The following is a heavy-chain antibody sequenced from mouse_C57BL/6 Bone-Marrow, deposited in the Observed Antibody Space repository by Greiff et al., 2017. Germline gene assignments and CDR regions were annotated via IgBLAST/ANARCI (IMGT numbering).Heavy chain of an antibody. CDR3: ARNAVVAHFDV. J-gene: IGHJ1*03. CDR1: GYTFTSYG. Sequence: LMESGAELARPGASVKLSCKASGYTFTSYGISWVKQRTGQGLEWIGEIYPRSGNTYYNEKFKGKATLTADKSSSTAYMELRSLTSEDSAVYFCARNAVVAHFDVWGTGTTVTVSS. D-gene: IGHD1-1*01. V-gene: IGHV1-81*01. CDR2: IYPRSGNT.